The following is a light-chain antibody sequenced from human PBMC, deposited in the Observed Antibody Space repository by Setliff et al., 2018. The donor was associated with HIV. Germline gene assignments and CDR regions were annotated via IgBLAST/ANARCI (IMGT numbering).Light chain of an antibody. V-gene: IGLV2-23*01. J-gene: IGLJ1*01. Sequence: QSVLTQPAPVSGSPGQSITISCTGTSSDVGSYNLVSWYQQHPGKAPKLIIYEGNKRPSGVSTRFSGSKSGNTASLTISGLQAEDEADYYCCSFAGSSTAVFGTGTKVTVL. CDR2: EGN. CDR3: CSFAGSSTAV. CDR1: SSDVGSYNL.